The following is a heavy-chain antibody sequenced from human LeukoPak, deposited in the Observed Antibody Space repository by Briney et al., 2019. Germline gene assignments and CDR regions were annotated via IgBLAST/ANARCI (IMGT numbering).Heavy chain of an antibody. CDR1: GFTFSNYM. D-gene: IGHD2-15*01. CDR2: IKSDGITI. CDR3: AKDRALGYCSGGSCYGPLFDY. V-gene: IGHV3-74*01. Sequence: GGSLRLSCAASGFTFSNYMMHWVRQAPGKGLVWVSRIKSDGITITYADSVKGRFTISRDNAKNTLYLQMNSLRAEDTALYYCAKDRALGYCSGGSCYGPLFDYWGQGTLVTVSS. J-gene: IGHJ4*02.